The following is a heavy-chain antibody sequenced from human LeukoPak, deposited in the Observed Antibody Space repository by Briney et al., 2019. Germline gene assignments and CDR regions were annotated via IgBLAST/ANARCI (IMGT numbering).Heavy chain of an antibody. CDR2: INTDGSST. V-gene: IGHV3-74*01. CDR1: GFTFSNYW. Sequence: GGSLRLSCAASGFTFSNYWMHWVRQAPGKGLVWVSRINTDGSSTTYADFVKGRVTISRDNAKNTLFLQMNSLRAEDTAVYYCARARVATGTYYFDYWGQGTLVTVSS. J-gene: IGHJ4*02. CDR3: ARARVATGTYYFDY. D-gene: IGHD6-13*01.